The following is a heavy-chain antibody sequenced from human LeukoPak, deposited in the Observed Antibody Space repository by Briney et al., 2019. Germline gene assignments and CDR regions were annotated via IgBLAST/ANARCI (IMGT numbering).Heavy chain of an antibody. Sequence: LGGSLRLSCAASGFTFSSHEMNWVRQAPGKGLEWVSYISSSGSTTYYADSVKGRFTISRDNAKNSLYLQVNTLRADDTAVYYCAGSAPYGYFDYWGQGTLVTVSS. V-gene: IGHV3-48*03. J-gene: IGHJ4*02. CDR1: GFTFSSHE. D-gene: IGHD3-10*01. CDR2: ISSSGSTT. CDR3: AGSAPYGYFDY.